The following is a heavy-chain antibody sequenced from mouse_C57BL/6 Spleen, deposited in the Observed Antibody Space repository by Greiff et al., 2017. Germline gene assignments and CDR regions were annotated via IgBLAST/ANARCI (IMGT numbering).Heavy chain of an antibody. Sequence: EVKLMESGGGLVKPGGSLKLSCAASGFTFSDYGMHWVRQAPEKGLEWVAYISSGSSTNYYADTVKGRFTISRDNAKNTLFLQMTSLRSEDTDMYYCARDSSLYYFDYWGQGTTLTVSS. CDR1: GFTFSDYG. CDR3: ARDSSLYYFDY. V-gene: IGHV5-17*01. CDR2: ISSGSSTN. D-gene: IGHD1-1*01. J-gene: IGHJ2*01.